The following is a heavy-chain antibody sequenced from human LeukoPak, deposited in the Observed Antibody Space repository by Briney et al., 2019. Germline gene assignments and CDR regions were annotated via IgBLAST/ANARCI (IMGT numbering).Heavy chain of an antibody. V-gene: IGHV3-7*01. CDR3: ARDPLYGSGSYYRWLDP. D-gene: IGHD3-10*01. CDR1: GFTFSNYW. Sequence: GSLRLSCAGTGFTFSNYWMTWVRQAPGKGLEWVGNIRKDGNEKYYVDSVRGRFLISRDNAKNSVYLEMNNVGVDDSGVYYCARDPLYGSGSYYRWLDPWGQGTLVTVSS. CDR2: IRKDGNEK. J-gene: IGHJ5*02.